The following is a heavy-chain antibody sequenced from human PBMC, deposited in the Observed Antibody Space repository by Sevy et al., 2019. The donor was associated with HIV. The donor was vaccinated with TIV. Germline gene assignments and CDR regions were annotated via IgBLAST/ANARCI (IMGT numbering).Heavy chain of an antibody. D-gene: IGHD1-26*01. CDR2: MNPNSGNT. J-gene: IGHJ6*02. CDR3: ARGSRKLLGYYYYYYGMDV. V-gene: IGHV1-8*01. Sequence: ASVKVSCKASGYTFTSYDINWVRQATGQGLEWMGWMNPNSGNTGYAQKFQGRVTMTRNTSISTAYMELSSLRSEDTAVYYCARGSRKLLGYYYYYYGMDVWGQRTTVTVSS. CDR1: GYTFTSYD.